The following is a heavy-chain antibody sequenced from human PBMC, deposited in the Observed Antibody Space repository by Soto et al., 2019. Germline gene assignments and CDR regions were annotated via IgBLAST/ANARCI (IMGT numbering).Heavy chain of an antibody. Sequence: QLQLQESGPGLVKPSETLSLTCTVSGGSISSSSYYCGWIRQPPGKGLEWIGSIYYSGSTYYNPSLNSLVTISVDTSKNQFSLKLSSVTAADTAVYYCRRIAVAVGYYYYYGMDVWGQGTTVTVSS. CDR3: RRIAVAVGYYYYYGMDV. D-gene: IGHD6-19*01. J-gene: IGHJ6*02. V-gene: IGHV4-39*01. CDR2: IYYSGST. CDR1: GGSISSSSYY.